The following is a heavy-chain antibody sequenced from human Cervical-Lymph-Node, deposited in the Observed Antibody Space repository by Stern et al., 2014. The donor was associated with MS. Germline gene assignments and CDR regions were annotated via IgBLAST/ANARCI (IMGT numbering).Heavy chain of an antibody. D-gene: IGHD2/OR15-2a*01. CDR1: GGSITHYY. J-gene: IGHJ4*01. CDR2: IYYSGST. Sequence: QVQLQESGPGLVNPSETPSLTCTVPGGSITHYYWRWLRKPPAKGLEWIGYIYYSGSTNYNPSRKSRVTISVDTSKNQFSLKLSSVTAADTAVYYCARDKGMFFLWGQGTLVTVSS. CDR3: ARDKGMFFL. V-gene: IGHV4-59*01.